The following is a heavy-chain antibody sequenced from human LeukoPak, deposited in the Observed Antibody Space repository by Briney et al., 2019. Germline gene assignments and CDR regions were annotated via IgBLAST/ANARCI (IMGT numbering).Heavy chain of an antibody. V-gene: IGHV1-2*02. CDR1: RYTFTGYY. CDR3: SRSLAYCGGDCYSLVDF. Sequence: ASVQVSCRASRYTFTGYYMHWVRQAPGQGLEWMGWINPNSGGTKYAQKFQGRLTLTRETSISTHYIEPSRLRSDDTALNYCSRSLAYCGGDCYSLVDFWGQGTLVSVSS. CDR2: INPNSGGT. J-gene: IGHJ4*02. D-gene: IGHD2-21*01.